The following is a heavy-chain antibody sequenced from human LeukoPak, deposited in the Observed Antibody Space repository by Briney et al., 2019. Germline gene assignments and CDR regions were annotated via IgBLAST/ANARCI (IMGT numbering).Heavy chain of an antibody. CDR2: MNPNSGNT. J-gene: IGHJ3*02. V-gene: IGHV1-8*01. CDR1: GYTFTSYD. CDR3: ARGYYDSSGVQLFDI. Sequence: ASAKVSCKASGYTFTSYDINWVRQAPGQGLEWMGWMNPNSGNTGYAQKFQGRVTMTRNTSISTAYMELSSLRSEDTAVYYCARGYYDSSGVQLFDIWGQGTMVTVSS. D-gene: IGHD3-22*01.